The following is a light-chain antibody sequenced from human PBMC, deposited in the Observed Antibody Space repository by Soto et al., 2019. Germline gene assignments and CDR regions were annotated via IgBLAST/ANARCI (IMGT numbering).Light chain of an antibody. CDR2: SNN. J-gene: IGLJ2*01. CDR1: SSNIGSNT. V-gene: IGLV1-44*01. CDR3: AAWDDSLNGVV. Sequence: QSVLTQPPSASGTPGQRVTISCSGSSSNIGSNTVNWYQQLPGTAPKLLIYSNNQRPSGVPDRFSGSKSGTSASLAISGLQSEDEADYYCAAWDDSLNGVVFGVGTKLTVL.